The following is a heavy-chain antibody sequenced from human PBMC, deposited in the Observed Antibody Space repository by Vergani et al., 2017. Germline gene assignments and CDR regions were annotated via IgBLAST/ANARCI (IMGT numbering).Heavy chain of an antibody. V-gene: IGHV3-33*08. CDR1: GFTFSSYG. Sequence: QVQLVESGGGVVQPGRSLRLSCAASGFTFSSYGMHWVRQAPGKGLEWVAVIWYDGSNKYYADSVKGRFTISRDNSKNTLYLQMNSLRAEDTAVYYCARDGGAGAIFGVAPLPPDYWGQGTLVTVSS. D-gene: IGHD3-3*01. J-gene: IGHJ4*02. CDR2: IWYDGSNK. CDR3: ARDGGAGAIFGVAPLPPDY.